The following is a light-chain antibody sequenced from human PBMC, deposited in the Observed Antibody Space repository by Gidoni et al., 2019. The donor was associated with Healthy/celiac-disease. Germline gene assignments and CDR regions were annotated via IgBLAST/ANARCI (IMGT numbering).Light chain of an antibody. Sequence: DIQMTQSPSSLSASVGDRVTITCRASQSISSYLNWYQQKPGKAPKLLIYAASSLQSGVPSRFSGSGSGTDFTLTIRSLQPEDFATYYCQQSYSTPPITFGQXTRLEIK. CDR3: QQSYSTPPIT. CDR1: QSISSY. V-gene: IGKV1-39*01. CDR2: AAS. J-gene: IGKJ5*01.